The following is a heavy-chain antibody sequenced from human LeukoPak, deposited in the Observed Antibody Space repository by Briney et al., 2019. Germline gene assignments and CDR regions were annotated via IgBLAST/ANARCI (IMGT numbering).Heavy chain of an antibody. J-gene: IGHJ4*02. CDR3: ARHGAAHLLYYYDY. CDR2: IYYSGST. V-gene: IGHV4-59*08. CDR1: GGSISSFY. Sequence: PSETLSLTCTVSGGSISSFYWSWIRQPPGEGLEWIGYIYYSGSTNYNPSLKSRVTISVDTSKNQFSLNLSSVTAADTAVYYCARHGAAHLLYYYDYWGQGTLVTVSS. D-gene: IGHD2/OR15-2a*01.